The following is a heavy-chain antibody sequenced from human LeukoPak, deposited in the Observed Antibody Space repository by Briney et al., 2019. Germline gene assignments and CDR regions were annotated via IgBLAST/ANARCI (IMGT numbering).Heavy chain of an antibody. Sequence: ASVKVSCKASGGTFSSYAISWVRQAPGQGLEWMGGIIPIFGTANYAQKFQGRVTITTDESTSTAYMELSSLRSEDTAVYYCARELGYVGYCSSTSCFTGAFDIWGQRTMVTLSS. D-gene: IGHD2-2*03. CDR1: GGTFSSYA. CDR3: ARELGYVGYCSSTSCFTGAFDI. V-gene: IGHV1-69*05. CDR2: IIPIFGTA. J-gene: IGHJ3*02.